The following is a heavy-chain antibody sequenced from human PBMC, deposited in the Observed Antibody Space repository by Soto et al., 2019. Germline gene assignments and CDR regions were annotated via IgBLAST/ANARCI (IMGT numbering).Heavy chain of an antibody. J-gene: IGHJ4*02. CDR3: ARDLYCSSTSCPNLTIAY. CDR2: ISSSGSTI. V-gene: IGHV3-11*01. D-gene: IGHD2-2*01. CDR1: GFTFSDYY. Sequence: GGSLRLSCAASGFTFSDYYMSWIRQAPGKGLEWVSYISSSGSTIYYADSVKGRFTISRDNAKNSLYLQMNSLRAEDTAVYYCARDLYCSSTSCPNLTIAYWGQGTLVTVSS.